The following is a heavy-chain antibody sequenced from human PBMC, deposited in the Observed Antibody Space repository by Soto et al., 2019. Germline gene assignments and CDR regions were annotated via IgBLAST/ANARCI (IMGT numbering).Heavy chain of an antibody. J-gene: IGHJ4*02. CDR1: GFSISSVDYY. V-gene: IGHV4-30-4*01. CDR2: IYYSGST. D-gene: IGHD3-22*01. CDR3: ARGSNDSSGYQIDY. Sequence: PSETLCLTCTVSGFSISSVDYYWGCIRQPPGKGLELIGYIYYSGSTYYNPSLKSRVTISVDTSKNQFSLKLSSVTAAETAVYYCARGSNDSSGYQIDYWGQGTMVTVSS.